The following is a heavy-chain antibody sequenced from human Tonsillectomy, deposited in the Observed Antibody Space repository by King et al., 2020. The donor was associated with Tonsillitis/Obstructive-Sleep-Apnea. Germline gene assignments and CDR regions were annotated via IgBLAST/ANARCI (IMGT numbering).Heavy chain of an antibody. D-gene: IGHD5-12*01. CDR1: GFTFSTYA. Sequence: VQLVESGGGLVQPGGSLRLSCAASGFTFSTYAMNWVRQAPGKGLEWGSGISGSGGRTYYAGSVKGRFTISRDNSKNTLFLHMNSLRVEDTALYYCSKAHRDIVPTISDCWGQGTLVTVSS. J-gene: IGHJ4*02. CDR3: SKAHRDIVPTISDC. V-gene: IGHV3-23*04. CDR2: ISGSGGRT.